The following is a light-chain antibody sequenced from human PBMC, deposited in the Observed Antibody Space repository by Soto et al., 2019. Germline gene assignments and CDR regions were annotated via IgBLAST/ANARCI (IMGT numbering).Light chain of an antibody. CDR3: QQYYSTPAS. CDR2: WAS. V-gene: IGKV4-1*01. CDR1: QSVLYSSNNKNY. J-gene: IGKJ2*01. Sequence: DIVMTQSPDSLAVSLGERATINCKSSQSVLYSSNNKNYLAWYQQKPGQPPKLLIYWASTRESGVPDRFSGSGSGTAFTLTISSLQAEDVAVYCCQQYYSTPASFGQGTKLEIK.